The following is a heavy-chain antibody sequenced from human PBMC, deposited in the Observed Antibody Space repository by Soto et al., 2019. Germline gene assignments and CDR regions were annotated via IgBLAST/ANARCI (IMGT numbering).Heavy chain of an antibody. D-gene: IGHD6-19*01. Sequence: QVQLVQSGAEVKEPGSSVKVSCKASGGTFSSYTFTWVRQAPGQGLECMGGISATFGTTNYAQKFQGRITVTADKSTNTVYMELTNLRSDDTAVDYCATTTGGWGDLDYWGQGTLVTVTT. J-gene: IGHJ4*02. CDR2: ISATFGTT. V-gene: IGHV1-69*14. CDR3: ATTTGGWGDLDY. CDR1: GGTFSSYT.